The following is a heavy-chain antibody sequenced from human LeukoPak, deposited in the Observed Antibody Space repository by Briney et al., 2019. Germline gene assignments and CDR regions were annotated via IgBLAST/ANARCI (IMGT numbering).Heavy chain of an antibody. Sequence: AASVKVSCKASGYTFTSYDINWVRQATGQGLEWMGWMNPNSGNTGYAQKFQGRVTITRNTSISTAYMELSSLRSEDTAVYYCARVGSRRYSSGWYLTIWGQGTLVTVSS. V-gene: IGHV1-8*03. D-gene: IGHD6-19*01. CDR3: ARVGSRRYSSGWYLTI. J-gene: IGHJ4*02. CDR1: GYTFTSYD. CDR2: MNPNSGNT.